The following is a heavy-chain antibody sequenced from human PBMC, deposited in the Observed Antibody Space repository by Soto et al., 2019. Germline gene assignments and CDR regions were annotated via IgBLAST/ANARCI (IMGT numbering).Heavy chain of an antibody. CDR3: VTPYSNSQYYFDY. Sequence: PGGSLRLSCAASGFTFSSYSMNWVRQAPGKGLEWVSSISSSSSYIYYADSVKGRFTISRDNAKNSLYLQMNSLRAEDTAVYYCVTPYSNSQYYFDYWGQGTLVTVSS. D-gene: IGHD6-13*01. CDR2: ISSSSSYI. J-gene: IGHJ4*02. V-gene: IGHV3-21*01. CDR1: GFTFSSYS.